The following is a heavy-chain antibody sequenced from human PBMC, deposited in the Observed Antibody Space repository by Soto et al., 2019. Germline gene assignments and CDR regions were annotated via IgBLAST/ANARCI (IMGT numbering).Heavy chain of an antibody. J-gene: IGHJ1*01. CDR3: AKDLRGYCSGGSCPRAEYFQH. CDR1: GFTFSSYA. D-gene: IGHD2-15*01. CDR2: ISGSGCST. Sequence: PGGSLRLSCAASGFTFSSYAMSWVRQAPGKGLEWVSAISGSGCSTYYADSVKGRFTISRDNSKNTLYLQMNSLRAEDTAVYYCAKDLRGYCSGGSCPRAEYFQHWGQGTLVTVS. V-gene: IGHV3-23*01.